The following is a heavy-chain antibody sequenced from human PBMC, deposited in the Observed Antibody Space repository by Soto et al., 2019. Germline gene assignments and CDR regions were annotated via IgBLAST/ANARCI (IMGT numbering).Heavy chain of an antibody. Sequence: TLSLTCSVSGVTMSYGGYSWSWIRQSPGKGLEWLGYISHLETTYYNPSFKSRVTISVDTSKNQFSLKLSSVTAADTAVYYCARSSPFDWLLSEYYYYGMDVWGQGTTVTVSS. CDR1: GVTMSYGGYS. CDR2: ISHLETT. D-gene: IGHD3-9*01. V-gene: IGHV4-30-2*06. J-gene: IGHJ6*02. CDR3: ARSSPFDWLLSEYYYYGMDV.